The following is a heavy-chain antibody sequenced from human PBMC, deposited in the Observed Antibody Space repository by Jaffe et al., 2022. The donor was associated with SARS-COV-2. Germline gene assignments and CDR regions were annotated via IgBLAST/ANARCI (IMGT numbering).Heavy chain of an antibody. CDR2: INTNTGNP. CDR1: GYTFTSYA. J-gene: IGHJ6*03. D-gene: IGHD3-10*01. CDR3: AREASPHYSVLWVDYYYYYMDV. V-gene: IGHV7-4-1*02. Sequence: QVQLVQSGSELKKPGASVKVSCKASGYTFTSYAMNWVRQAPGQGLEWMGWINTNTGNPTYAQGFTGRFVFSLDTSVSTAYLQISSLKAEDTAVYYCAREASPHYSVLWVDYYYYYMDVWGKGTTVTVSS.